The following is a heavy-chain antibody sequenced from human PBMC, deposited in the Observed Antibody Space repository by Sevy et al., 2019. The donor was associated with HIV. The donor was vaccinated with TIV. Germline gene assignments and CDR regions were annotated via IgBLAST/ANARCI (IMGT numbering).Heavy chain of an antibody. CDR2: ISSSSSYI. V-gene: IGHV3-21*01. CDR1: AFTFSSYS. D-gene: IGHD6-13*01. Sequence: GGSLRLSCAASAFTFSSYSMNWVRQAPGKGLEWVSSISSSSSYIYYADSVKGRFTISRDNAKNSLYLQMNSLRAEDTAVYYCATLGGSSSWYGDTYYFDYWGQGTLVTVSS. J-gene: IGHJ4*02. CDR3: ATLGGSSSWYGDTYYFDY.